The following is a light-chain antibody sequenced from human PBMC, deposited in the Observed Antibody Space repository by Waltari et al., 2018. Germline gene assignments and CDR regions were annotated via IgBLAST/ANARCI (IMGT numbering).Light chain of an antibody. CDR1: QGISRY. V-gene: IGKV1-8*01. Sequence: AIRMTQSPSSFSASTGDRVTITCRASQGISRYLAWYQQKPGKAPKLLIYAASTLQSGVPSRFSGSGSGTDFTLTISCLQSKDFATYYCQQYYSYPHTVGGGTKVEIK. J-gene: IGKJ4*01. CDR2: AAS. CDR3: QQYYSYPHT.